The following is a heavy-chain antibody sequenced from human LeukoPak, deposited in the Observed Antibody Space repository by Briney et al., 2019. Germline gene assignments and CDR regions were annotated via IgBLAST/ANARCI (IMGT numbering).Heavy chain of an antibody. CDR2: IWYDGSNK. CDR3: ARDEWAAAGTVY. D-gene: IGHD6-13*01. J-gene: IGHJ4*02. V-gene: IGHV3-33*01. Sequence: GGSLRLSCAAFGFTFSSYGMHWVRQAPGKGLEWVAVIWYDGSNKYYADSVKGRFTISRDNSKNTLYLQMNSLRAEDTAVYYCARDEWAAAGTVYWGQGTLVTVSS. CDR1: GFTFSSYG.